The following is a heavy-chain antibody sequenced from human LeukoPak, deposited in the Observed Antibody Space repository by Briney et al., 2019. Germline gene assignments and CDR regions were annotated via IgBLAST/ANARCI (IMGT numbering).Heavy chain of an antibody. Sequence: SETLSLTCAVYGGSFSGYYWSWIRQPPGKGLEWIGEINHSGCTNYNPSLKSRVTISVDTSKNQFSLKLSSVTAADTAVYYCARYCSGGSCYHNWFDPWGQGTLVTVSS. J-gene: IGHJ5*02. CDR2: INHSGCT. CDR3: ARYCSGGSCYHNWFDP. D-gene: IGHD2-15*01. V-gene: IGHV4-34*01. CDR1: GGSFSGYY.